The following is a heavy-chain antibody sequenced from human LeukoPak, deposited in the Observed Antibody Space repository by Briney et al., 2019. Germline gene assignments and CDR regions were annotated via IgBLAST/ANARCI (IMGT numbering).Heavy chain of an antibody. CDR2: INHSGST. J-gene: IGHJ3*02. CDR1: GGSFSGYY. CDR3: ARGLESVAAAGFFIDI. Sequence: SETLSLTCAVYGGSFSGYYWSWIRQPPGKGLEWIGEINHSGSTNYNPSLKSRVTISVDTSKNQFSLKLSSVTAADTAVYYCARGLESVAAAGFFIDIWGQGTMVTVSS. V-gene: IGHV4-34*01. D-gene: IGHD6-13*01.